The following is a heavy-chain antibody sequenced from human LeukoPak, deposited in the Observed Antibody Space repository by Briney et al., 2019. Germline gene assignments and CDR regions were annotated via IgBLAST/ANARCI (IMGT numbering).Heavy chain of an antibody. D-gene: IGHD2-15*01. CDR2: ISDTSETM. J-gene: IGHJ4*02. V-gene: IGHV3-48*04. CDR1: GFSFRSYS. CDR3: ASQRLGYCSGGSCHDGS. Sequence: GGSLRLSCAASGFSFRSYSMNWVRQAPGKGLEWLAYISDTSETMSYADSVKGRFTISRDNAKNSLYLQMNSLRAEDTAVYYCASQRLGYCSGGSCHDGSWGQGTLVTVSS.